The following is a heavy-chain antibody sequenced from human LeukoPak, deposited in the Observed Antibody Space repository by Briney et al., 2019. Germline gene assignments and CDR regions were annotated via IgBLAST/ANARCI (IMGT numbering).Heavy chain of an antibody. V-gene: IGHV1-24*01. Sequence: ASVKVSCKVSGYTLTELSMHWVRQAPGKGLEWMGGFDPEDGETIYAQKFQGRVTMTEDTSTDTAYMELSSLRSEDTAVYYCATASRKWELHSYYYGMDVWGQGTTVTVSS. CDR2: FDPEDGET. D-gene: IGHD1-26*01. J-gene: IGHJ6*02. CDR1: GYTLTELS. CDR3: ATASRKWELHSYYYGMDV.